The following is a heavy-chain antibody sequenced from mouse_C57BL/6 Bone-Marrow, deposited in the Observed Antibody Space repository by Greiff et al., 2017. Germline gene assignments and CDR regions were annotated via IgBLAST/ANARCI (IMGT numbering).Heavy chain of an antibody. Sequence: QVQLKQPGAELVMPGASVKLSCKASGYTFTSYWMHWVKQRPGQGLEWIGEIDPSDSYTNYNQKFKGKSTLTVDKSSSTAHMQRSSLTSEDSAVYYCARGDSSGYLYYFDYWGQGTTLTVSS. CDR1: GYTFTSYW. CDR2: IDPSDSYT. V-gene: IGHV1-69*01. CDR3: ARGDSSGYLYYFDY. D-gene: IGHD3-2*02. J-gene: IGHJ2*01.